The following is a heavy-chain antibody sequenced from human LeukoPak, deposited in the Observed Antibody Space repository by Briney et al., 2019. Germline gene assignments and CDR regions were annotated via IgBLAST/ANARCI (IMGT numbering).Heavy chain of an antibody. D-gene: IGHD6-19*01. CDR3: ASINSLAVAGY. Sequence: SQTLSLTCTVSGGSISSGDYFWSWIRQHPGKGLEWIGYIYYSGSTYYNPSLKSRVAISVDTSKNQFSLTVSSVTAADTAVYYCASINSLAVAGYWGQGTLVTVSS. CDR2: IYYSGST. CDR1: GGSISSGDYF. V-gene: IGHV4-31*03. J-gene: IGHJ4*02.